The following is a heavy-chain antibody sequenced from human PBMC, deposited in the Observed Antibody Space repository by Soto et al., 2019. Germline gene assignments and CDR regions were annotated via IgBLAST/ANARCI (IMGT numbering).Heavy chain of an antibody. V-gene: IGHV3-30-3*01. Sequence: SLRLSCAASGFTFSSYAMHWVRQAPGKGLEWVAVISYDGSNKYYADSVKGRFTISRDNSKNTLYLQMNSLIAEDTAVYYCAGDRGSSGWNNWFDPWGQGTLVTVSS. J-gene: IGHJ5*02. CDR1: GFTFSSYA. CDR2: ISYDGSNK. D-gene: IGHD6-19*01. CDR3: AGDRGSSGWNNWFDP.